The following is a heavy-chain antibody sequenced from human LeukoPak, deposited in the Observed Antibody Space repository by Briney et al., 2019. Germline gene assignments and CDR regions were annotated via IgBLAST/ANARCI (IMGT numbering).Heavy chain of an antibody. Sequence: PGRSLRLSCAGSGFTFDEHAMHWVRQAPGKGLEWVSGISWNSGSIAYADSVKGRFTISRDNAKNLLFPQMSSLRAADTALYYCVKGHCSSSSCFPNYYYYMDVWGTGTTVTVSS. D-gene: IGHD2-15*01. J-gene: IGHJ6*03. V-gene: IGHV3-9*01. CDR2: ISWNSGSI. CDR3: VKGHCSSSSCFPNYYYYMDV. CDR1: GFTFDEHA.